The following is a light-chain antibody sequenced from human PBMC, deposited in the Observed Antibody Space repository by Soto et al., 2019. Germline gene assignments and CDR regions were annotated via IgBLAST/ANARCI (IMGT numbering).Light chain of an antibody. V-gene: IGKV1D-12*01. CDR2: GAS. CDR1: QDISTL. CDR3: QQYNAYPWT. Sequence: DIQMTQSPSSVSASIGDTVTITCRASQDISTLLAWYQQKPGKAPKLLIYGASTLESGVPSRFSGRGSGTDFTLTISSLQPEDFATYYCQQYNAYPWTFGQGTKVDIK. J-gene: IGKJ1*01.